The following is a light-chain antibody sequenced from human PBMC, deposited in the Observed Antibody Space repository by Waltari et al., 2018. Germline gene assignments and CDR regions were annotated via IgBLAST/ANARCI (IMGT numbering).Light chain of an antibody. V-gene: IGKV3-15*01. CDR1: QRVSSN. CDR2: GAS. CDR3: QQYNNWPPMYT. J-gene: IGKJ2*01. Sequence: EIVMTQSPATLSVSPGERATLSCRASQRVSSNLAWYQQKPGQAPGPLRYGASTRATGIPARFRGSGSGTEFTLTISSLQSEDFAVYYCQQYNNWPPMYTFGQGTKLEIK.